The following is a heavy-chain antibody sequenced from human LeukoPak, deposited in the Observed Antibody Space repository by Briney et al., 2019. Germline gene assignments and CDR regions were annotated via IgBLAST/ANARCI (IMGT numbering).Heavy chain of an antibody. CDR2: ISAYNGNT. J-gene: IGHJ5*02. Sequence: ASVKVSCKASGYTFNSNGISWVRQALGQGLEWMGWISAYNGNTNYAQKLQGRVTMTTDTSTSTTYMEVRSLRSDDTAVYYCARDPGYSYGHGWFDPWGQGTLVTVSS. D-gene: IGHD5-18*01. CDR3: ARDPGYSYGHGWFDP. V-gene: IGHV1-18*01. CDR1: GYTFNSNG.